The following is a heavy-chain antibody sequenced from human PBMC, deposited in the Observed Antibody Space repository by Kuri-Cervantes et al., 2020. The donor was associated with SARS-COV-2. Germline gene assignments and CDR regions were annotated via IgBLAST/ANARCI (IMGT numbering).Heavy chain of an antibody. Sequence: GSLRLSCAVYGGSFSGYYWSWIRQPPGKGLEWIGEINHSGSTNYNPSLKSRVTISVDRSKNKFSLKLSSVTAADTAVYYCARVGPHYGGNVGNWFDPWGQGTLVTVSS. CDR1: GGSFSGYY. CDR2: INHSGST. D-gene: IGHD4-23*01. J-gene: IGHJ5*02. CDR3: ARVGPHYGGNVGNWFDP. V-gene: IGHV4-34*01.